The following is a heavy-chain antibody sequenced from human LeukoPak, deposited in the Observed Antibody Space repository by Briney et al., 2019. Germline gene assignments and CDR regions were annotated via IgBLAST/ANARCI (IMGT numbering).Heavy chain of an antibody. D-gene: IGHD3-3*01. CDR3: ARDRAWNYFDY. Sequence: GRSLRLSCAPSGFTFSRHGMHWVRQAPGKGLEWVAIISNDGSRKYYAHSVEGRFTISRDNSKNTLYLQMDSLRAEDTAVYYCARDRAWNYFDYWGQGTLATVSS. J-gene: IGHJ4*02. V-gene: IGHV3-30*03. CDR2: ISNDGSRK. CDR1: GFTFSRHG.